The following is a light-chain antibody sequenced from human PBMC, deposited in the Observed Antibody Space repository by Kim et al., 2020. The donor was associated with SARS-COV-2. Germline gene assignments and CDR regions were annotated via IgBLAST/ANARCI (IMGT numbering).Light chain of an antibody. J-gene: IGKJ1*01. Sequence: DIQMTQSPSTLSAFVGDRITITCRASQSVGMWLAWYQQKPGKAPKLLIYEASNLQGGVPSRFSGSGSGTEFTLTISSLQPDDFASYYCQQYNSYSRTFGQGTKVDIK. CDR2: EAS. V-gene: IGKV1-5*03. CDR1: QSVGMW. CDR3: QQYNSYSRT.